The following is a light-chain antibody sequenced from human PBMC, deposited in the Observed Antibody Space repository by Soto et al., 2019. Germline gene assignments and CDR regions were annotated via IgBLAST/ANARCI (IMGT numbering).Light chain of an antibody. CDR2: RNN. J-gene: IGLJ2*01. CDR1: SSNIGSNY. CDR3: AAWDDSLSGREV. Sequence: QSVLTHPPSASGTPGQRVTISCSGSSSNIGSNYVYWYQQLPGTAPKLLIYRNNQRPSGVPDRFSGSKSGTSASLAISGLRSEDEADYYCAAWDDSLSGREVFGGGTKLTVL. V-gene: IGLV1-47*01.